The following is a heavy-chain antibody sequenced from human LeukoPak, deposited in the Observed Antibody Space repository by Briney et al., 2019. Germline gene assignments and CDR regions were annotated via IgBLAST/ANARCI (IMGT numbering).Heavy chain of an antibody. CDR1: GFTVSSNY. V-gene: IGHV3-66*01. CDR2: IYSGGST. J-gene: IGHJ4*02. D-gene: IGHD6-13*01. CDR3: ARAPGIAAAGTYYFDY. Sequence: GGSLRLSCAASGFTVSSNYMSLVRQAPGKGLEWVSVIYSGGSTYYADSVKGRFTISRDNSKNTLYLQMNSLRAEDTAVYYCARAPGIAAAGTYYFDYWGQGTLVTVSS.